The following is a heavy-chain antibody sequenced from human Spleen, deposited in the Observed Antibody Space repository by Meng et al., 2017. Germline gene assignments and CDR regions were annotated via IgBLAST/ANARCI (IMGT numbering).Heavy chain of an antibody. CDR3: ARGPSHGGSYSDY. D-gene: IGHD2-21*02. Sequence: QVQLGQSGAELRKPGASGKGSCTTSGYPFTSYYLHWVRQAPGQGLEWMAVINPSGGGTSYAQRFQGRVTVTKDTPTTTVYMELSSLGSEDTAVYYCARGPSHGGSYSDYWGQGTLVTVSS. CDR2: INPSGGGT. CDR1: GYPFTSYY. V-gene: IGHV1-46*01. J-gene: IGHJ4*02.